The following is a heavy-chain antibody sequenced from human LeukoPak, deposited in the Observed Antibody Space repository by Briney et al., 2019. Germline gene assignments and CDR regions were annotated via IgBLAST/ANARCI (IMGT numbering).Heavy chain of an antibody. V-gene: IGHV3-33*01. CDR3: VRSDRDGYPG. D-gene: IGHD5-24*01. CDR2: IWYDGNNK. CDR1: GFTFSNYG. Sequence: PGGSLRLSCAASGFTFSNYGMHWVRQAPGKGPEWVALIWYDGNNKYYADSVKGRFTVSRDNSKNTLYLQMNSLRAEDTAVYYCVRSDRDGYPGWGQGTLVTVSS. J-gene: IGHJ4*02.